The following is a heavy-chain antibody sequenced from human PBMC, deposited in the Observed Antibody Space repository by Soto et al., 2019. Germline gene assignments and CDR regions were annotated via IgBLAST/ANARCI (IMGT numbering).Heavy chain of an antibody. CDR3: AKAPGSHIADHNWFDP. CDR1: GFTFDDYA. J-gene: IGHJ5*02. V-gene: IGHV3-9*01. D-gene: IGHD5-12*01. CDR2: ISWNSGSI. Sequence: EVQLVESGGGLVQPGRSLRLSCAASGFTFDDYAMHWVRQAPGKGLEWVSGISWNSGSIGYADSVKGRFTISRDNAKNSLYLQMNSLRAEDTALYYCAKAPGSHIADHNWFDPWGQGTLVTVSS.